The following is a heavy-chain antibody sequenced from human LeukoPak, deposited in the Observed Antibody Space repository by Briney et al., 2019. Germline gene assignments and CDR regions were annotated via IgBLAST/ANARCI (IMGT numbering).Heavy chain of an antibody. D-gene: IGHD6-19*01. CDR2: ISSSSSSI. Sequence: PGGSLRLSCAASGFIFSTYSINWVRQAPGKGLEWVSHISSSSSSIYYADSVKGRFTISRDNSKNTLYLQMNSLRAEDTAVYYCAKREYSSGWYATGPDAFDIWGQGTMVTVSS. J-gene: IGHJ3*02. CDR3: AKREYSSGWYATGPDAFDI. V-gene: IGHV3-48*01. CDR1: GFIFSTYS.